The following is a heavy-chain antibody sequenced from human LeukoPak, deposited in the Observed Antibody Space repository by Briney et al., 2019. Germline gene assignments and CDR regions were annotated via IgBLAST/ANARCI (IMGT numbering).Heavy chain of an antibody. CDR3: ARSSHLDIVVVPAAIDAFDI. CDR2: IYHSGST. CDR1: GGSISSGGYY. Sequence: SQTLSLTCTVSGGSISSGGYYWSWIRQPPGKGLEWIGYIYHSGSTYYNPSLKSRVTISVDRSKNQFSLKLSSVTAADTAVYYCARSSHLDIVVVPAAIDAFDIWGQGTMVTVSS. D-gene: IGHD2-2*02. V-gene: IGHV4-30-2*01. J-gene: IGHJ3*02.